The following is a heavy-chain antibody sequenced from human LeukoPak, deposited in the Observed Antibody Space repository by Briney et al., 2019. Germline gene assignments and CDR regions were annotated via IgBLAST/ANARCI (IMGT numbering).Heavy chain of an antibody. J-gene: IGHJ5*02. CDR1: GGSISSSSYY. Sequence: SETLSLTCTVSGGSISSSSYYWGWIRQPPGKGLEWIGSIYYSGSTYYNPSFKSRLTVSVDTSKNQFSLRLSSVTAADTAVYYCARLESYWFDPWGQGTLVTVSS. CDR2: IYYSGST. CDR3: ARLESYWFDP. V-gene: IGHV4-39*07.